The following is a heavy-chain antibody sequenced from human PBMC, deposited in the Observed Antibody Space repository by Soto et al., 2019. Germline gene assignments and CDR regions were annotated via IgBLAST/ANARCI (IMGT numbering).Heavy chain of an antibody. Sequence: ASVKVSCKASGYTFTSYAMHWVRQAPGQRLEWMGWINAGNGNTKYSQKFQGRVTITRDTSASTAYMELSSLRSDDTAVYYCAKNGQPPYYYYGMDVWGQGTTVTVSS. D-gene: IGHD2-8*01. J-gene: IGHJ6*02. CDR3: AKNGQPPYYYYGMDV. V-gene: IGHV1-3*01. CDR1: GYTFTSYA. CDR2: INAGNGNT.